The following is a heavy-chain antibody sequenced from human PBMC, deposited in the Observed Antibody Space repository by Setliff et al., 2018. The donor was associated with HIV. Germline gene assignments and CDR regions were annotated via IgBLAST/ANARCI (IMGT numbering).Heavy chain of an antibody. D-gene: IGHD3-16*01. CDR1: GYMFIAYG. CDR3: ARDDGGYNYAEVFDV. Sequence: ASVKVSCKTSGYMFIAYGMSWVRRAPGQGLEWMGWIGPYNGRTEYAQEFRGRVSLTIDTSASTAYMELRSLRSDDTAVYYCARDDGGYNYAEVFDVWGQGTMVTVSS. V-gene: IGHV1-18*01. CDR2: IGPYNGRT. J-gene: IGHJ3*01.